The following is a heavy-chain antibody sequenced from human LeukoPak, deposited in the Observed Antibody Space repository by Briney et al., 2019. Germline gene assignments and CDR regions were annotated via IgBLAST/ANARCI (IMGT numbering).Heavy chain of an antibody. J-gene: IGHJ4*02. CDR3: ARGGSTSCEYSD. Sequence: ASVKVSCKAPGYTFTSYDINWVRQATGQGLEWMGWMNPNSGNTGYAQKFQGRVTMTRNTSISTAYMELSSLRSEDTAVYYCARGGSTSCEYSDWGQGTLVTVSS. CDR1: GYTFTSYD. V-gene: IGHV1-8*01. CDR2: MNPNSGNT. D-gene: IGHD2-2*01.